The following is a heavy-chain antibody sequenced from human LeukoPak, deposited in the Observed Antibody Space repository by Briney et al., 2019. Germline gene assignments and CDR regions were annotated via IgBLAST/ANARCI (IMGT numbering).Heavy chain of an antibody. V-gene: IGHV3-30*18. CDR1: GFTFSSYG. Sequence: GSLRLSCAASGFTFSSYGMHWVRQAPGKGLEWVALISYDGSNKYSADSVKGRFTISRDDSKNTLYLQMNSLRAEDTAVYYCAKDLGRYRNNYFDYWGQGTLVTVSS. J-gene: IGHJ4*02. CDR2: ISYDGSNK. D-gene: IGHD1-26*01. CDR3: AKDLGRYRNNYFDY.